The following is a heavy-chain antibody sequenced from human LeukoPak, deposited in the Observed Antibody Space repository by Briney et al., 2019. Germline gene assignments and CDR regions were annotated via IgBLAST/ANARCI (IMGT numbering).Heavy chain of an antibody. CDR1: GYTFTNYG. D-gene: IGHD2-21*01. CDR2: ISAYYGNT. J-gene: IGHJ5*02. Sequence: ASVKVSCKASGYTFTNYGISWVRQAPGQGLEWMGWISAYYGNTKYAQKLQGRVTMTTDKSTSTAYMELRSLRSDHTAVYYCARDSSLGAYCGRECYYNWFDPWGRGTLVADSS. CDR3: ARDSSLGAYCGRECYYNWFDP. V-gene: IGHV1-18*01.